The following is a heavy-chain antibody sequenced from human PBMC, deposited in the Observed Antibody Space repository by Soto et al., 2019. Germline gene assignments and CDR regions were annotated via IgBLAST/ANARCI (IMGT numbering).Heavy chain of an antibody. CDR2: IYYSGTT. V-gene: IGHV4-39*02. Sequence: QLQLQESGPGRVKPSETLSLTCTVSGGSISSSRYYWGWIRQPPGKGLEWIGSIYYSGTTYYNPSLKSRVTTPLDPSKNQFSLKLSSVPAADTAVYSRAREAGSTTGRDYWGQGPLFTVSS. CDR1: GGSISSSRYY. CDR3: AREAGSTTGRDY. J-gene: IGHJ4*02. D-gene: IGHD3-10*01.